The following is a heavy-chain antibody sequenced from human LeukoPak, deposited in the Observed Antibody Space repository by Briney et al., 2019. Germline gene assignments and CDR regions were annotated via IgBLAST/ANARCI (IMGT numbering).Heavy chain of an antibody. V-gene: IGHV3-30*18. CDR3: AKDSEWELPRYYFDY. J-gene: IGHJ4*02. D-gene: IGHD1-26*01. CDR1: GFTFSSYG. Sequence: GRSLRLSCAASGFTFSSYGMHWVRQAPGKGLEWVAVISYDGSNKYYADSVKGRFTISRDNSKNTLYLQMNSLRAEDTAVYYCAKDSEWELPRYYFDYWGQGTLVTVSS. CDR2: ISYDGSNK.